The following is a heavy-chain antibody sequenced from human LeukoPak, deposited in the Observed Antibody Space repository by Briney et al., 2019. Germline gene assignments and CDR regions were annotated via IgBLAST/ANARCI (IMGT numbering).Heavy chain of an antibody. CDR3: ARNPIAVAVHRGLDY. CDR2: IIPILGIA. CDR1: GGTFSSYA. Sequence: GASVKVSCKASGGTFSSYAISWVRQAPGQGLEWMGRIIPILGIANYAQKFQGRVTITADNSTSTAYMELSSLRSEDTAVYYCARNPIAVAVHRGLDYWGQGTLVTVSS. V-gene: IGHV1-69*04. D-gene: IGHD6-19*01. J-gene: IGHJ4*02.